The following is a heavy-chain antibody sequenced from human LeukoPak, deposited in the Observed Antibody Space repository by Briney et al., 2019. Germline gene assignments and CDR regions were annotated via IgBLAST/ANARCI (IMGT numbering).Heavy chain of an antibody. V-gene: IGHV4-39*01. Sequence: SETLSLTCTVSGGSISSSSYYWGWIRQPPGKGLEWIGSIYYSGSTYYNPSLKSRVSISVHTSKNQLSLKLRSVTAADTAVYYCARPVPSRLGWFDPWGQGTLVTVSS. CDR3: ARPVPSRLGWFDP. J-gene: IGHJ5*02. CDR2: IYYSGST. D-gene: IGHD1-1*01. CDR1: GGSISSSSYY.